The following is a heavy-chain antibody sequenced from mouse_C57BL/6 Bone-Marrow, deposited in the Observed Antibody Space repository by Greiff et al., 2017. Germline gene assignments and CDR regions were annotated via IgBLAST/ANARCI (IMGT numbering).Heavy chain of an antibody. V-gene: IGHV1-19*01. CDR3: ARDYGNPYFDY. J-gene: IGHJ2*01. D-gene: IGHD2-1*01. CDR1: GYTFTDYY. Sequence: EVQLQQSGPVLVKPGASVKMSCKASGYTFTDYYMNWVKQSHGKSLEWIGVINPYNGGTSYNQKFKGKATLTVDKSSSTAYMELNSLTSEDSAVYYCARDYGNPYFDYWGQGTTLTVSS. CDR2: INPYNGGT.